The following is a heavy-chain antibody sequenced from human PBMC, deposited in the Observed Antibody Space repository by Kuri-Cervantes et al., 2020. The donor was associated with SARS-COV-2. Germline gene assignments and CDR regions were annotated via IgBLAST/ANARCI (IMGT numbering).Heavy chain of an antibody. D-gene: IGHD2-21*01. CDR2: IYYGGSIT. CDR1: GFTFSSYA. Sequence: GESLKISCAASGFTFSSYAMSWVRQAPGKGLEWVSVIYYGGSITYYADSVKGRFTISRDNSKNTLYLQMNSLRAEDTAVYYCAKDGDPDYWGQGTLVTVSS. V-gene: IGHV3-23*03. CDR3: AKDGDPDY. J-gene: IGHJ4*02.